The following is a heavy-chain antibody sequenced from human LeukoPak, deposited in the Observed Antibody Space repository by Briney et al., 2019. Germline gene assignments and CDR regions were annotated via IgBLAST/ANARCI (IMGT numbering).Heavy chain of an antibody. CDR3: ARGLYNWNDYFDS. CDR1: GYTFTSYD. V-gene: IGHV1-8*01. J-gene: IGHJ4*02. CDR2: MNPNSGNT. Sequence: ASVKVSCKASGYTFTSYDINWLRQATGQGLEWMGWMNPNSGNTGYAQKFQGRVTMTRNTSISTAYMELSSLRSEDTAVYYCARGLYNWNDYFDSWGQGTLVTVSS. D-gene: IGHD1-20*01.